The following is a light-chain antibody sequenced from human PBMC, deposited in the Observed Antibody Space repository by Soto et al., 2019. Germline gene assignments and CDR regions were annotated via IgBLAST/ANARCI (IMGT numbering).Light chain of an antibody. CDR1: QGISSY. CDR2: AAS. J-gene: IGKJ5*01. CDR3: QQYYSYPIT. Sequence: AIRMTQSPSSLFASTLDIVTIIFLASQGISSYLAWYQQKPGKAPKLLIYAASTLQSGVPSRFSGSGSGTDFTLTISCLQSEDFASYYCQQYYSYPITFGQGTRLEIK. V-gene: IGKV1-8*01.